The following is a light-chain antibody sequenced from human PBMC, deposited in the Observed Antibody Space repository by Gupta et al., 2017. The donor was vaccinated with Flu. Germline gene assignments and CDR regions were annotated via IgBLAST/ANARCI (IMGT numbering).Light chain of an antibody. CDR2: DAS. V-gene: IGKV3-11*01. J-gene: IGKJ4*01. Sequence: EVVLTQSPATQSLSPGERATLSCRASQSIRSYLAWYQQKPGQAPRLLIYDASNRVTGIPARFSGSGSGTDFTLTISSLEPEDFAVYYCQQRSSLPLTFGGGTKVEIK. CDR3: QQRSSLPLT. CDR1: QSIRSY.